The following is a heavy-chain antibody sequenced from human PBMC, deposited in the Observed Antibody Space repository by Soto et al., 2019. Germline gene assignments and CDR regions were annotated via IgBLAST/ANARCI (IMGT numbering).Heavy chain of an antibody. D-gene: IGHD2-21*01. Sequence: QVQLQESGPGLVKPSQTLSLTCTVSGGSISSGGYYWSWIRQHPGKGLEWIGYIYYSGSTYYNPSLKSRVTIAVDTSKNQFSLKLSSVTAADTDVYYCARTGERCILGYYFDYWGQGTLVTVSS. CDR1: GGSISSGGYY. V-gene: IGHV4-31*03. CDR2: IYYSGST. J-gene: IGHJ4*02. CDR3: ARTGERCILGYYFDY.